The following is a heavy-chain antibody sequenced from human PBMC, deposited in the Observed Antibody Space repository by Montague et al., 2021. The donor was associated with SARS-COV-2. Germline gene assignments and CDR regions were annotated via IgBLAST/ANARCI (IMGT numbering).Heavy chain of an antibody. CDR1: GGSISGYY. CDR2: INHRGGT. CDR3: ARAHSGAYSVGWVPVALVDFDHCFDP. D-gene: IGHD1-26*01. Sequence: SETLSLTCAVSGGSISGYYLGWIRRPPGKGLEWIGDINHRGGTNYNPNLKSRVTISVDTSKNQFSLKLTSVTAADSAVYYCARAHSGAYSVGWVPVALVDFDHCFDPWGRGTMVTVSS. V-gene: IGHV4-34*01. J-gene: IGHJ5*02.